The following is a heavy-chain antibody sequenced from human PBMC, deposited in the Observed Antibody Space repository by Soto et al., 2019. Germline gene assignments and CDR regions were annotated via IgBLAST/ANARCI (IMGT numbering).Heavy chain of an antibody. CDR1: GASISSYY. D-gene: IGHD3-22*01. V-gene: IGHV4-59*12. CDR2: IYYSGST. J-gene: IGHJ4*02. Sequence: PSETLSLTCTVSGASISSYYWSWIRQPPGKGLEWIGYIYYSGSTNYNPSLKSRVTISRDNAKNSLYLQMNSLRAEDTAVYYCARKFYYDSSGFNYFDYWGQGTLVTVSS. CDR3: ARKFYYDSSGFNYFDY.